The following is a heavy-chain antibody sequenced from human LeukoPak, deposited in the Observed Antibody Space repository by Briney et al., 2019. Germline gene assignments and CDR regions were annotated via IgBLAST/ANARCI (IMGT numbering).Heavy chain of an antibody. CDR1: GYTFTSYY. CDR2: INPRGDNT. Sequence: ASVKVSCKASGYTFTSYYIHWVRQAPGQGLEWMGIINPRGDNTNYAQKFQGRVTVTRDMSTSTAYMELRSLRSDDTAVYYCARDWGIVGASETFDYWGQGTLVTVSS. D-gene: IGHD1-26*01. J-gene: IGHJ4*02. CDR3: ARDWGIVGASETFDY. V-gene: IGHV1-46*01.